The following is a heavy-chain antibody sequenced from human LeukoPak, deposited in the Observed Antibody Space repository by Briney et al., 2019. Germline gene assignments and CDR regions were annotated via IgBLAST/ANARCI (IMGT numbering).Heavy chain of an antibody. CDR2: IYHRGNT. V-gene: IGHV4-4*02. Sequence: SETLSLTCAVSGGSISSSNWWNWVRQTPGKGLEWIGEIYHRGNTHYNPSLKSRVTMSVDTSTNQFSLRVNSVTAADTAVYYCARGRTMIVVDYYYYMDVWGKGTTVTVSS. CDR1: GGSISSSNW. J-gene: IGHJ6*03. D-gene: IGHD3-22*01. CDR3: ARGRTMIVVDYYYYMDV.